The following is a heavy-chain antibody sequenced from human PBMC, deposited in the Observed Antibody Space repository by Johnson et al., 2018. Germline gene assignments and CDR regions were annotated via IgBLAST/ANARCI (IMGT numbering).Heavy chain of an antibody. D-gene: IGHD4-17*01. CDR3: ARVWSVTTCEY. Sequence: QVQLVQSGGGVVQPGRSLRLSCAASGFTFSTYGMHWVRQAPGKGLEWVAVIWYDGSNKYYADSVKGRVTLTRDNSKNTLYLQMKSLRAEDTAVYYCARVWSVTTCEYWGQGTLVTVSS. V-gene: IGHV3-33*01. J-gene: IGHJ4*02. CDR2: IWYDGSNK. CDR1: GFTFSTYG.